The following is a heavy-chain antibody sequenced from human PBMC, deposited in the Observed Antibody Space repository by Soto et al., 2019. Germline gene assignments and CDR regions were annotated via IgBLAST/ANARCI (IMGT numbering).Heavy chain of an antibody. CDR1: GYTFTGYY. D-gene: IGHD6-25*01. CDR3: ARARGQEAAFDI. Sequence: ASVKVSCKASGYTFTGYYMHWVRQAPGQGLEWMGWINPNSGGTNYAQKFQGWVTMTRDTSINTAYMELSRLRSDDTAAYYCARARGQEAAFDIWGQRTMVPVSS. J-gene: IGHJ3*02. V-gene: IGHV1-2*04. CDR2: INPNSGGT.